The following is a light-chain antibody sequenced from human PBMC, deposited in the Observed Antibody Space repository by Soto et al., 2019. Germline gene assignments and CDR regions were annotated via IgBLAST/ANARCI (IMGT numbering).Light chain of an antibody. Sequence: EIVLTQSPATLSLSPWERATLSCRASQSVITYLAWYQQKPGQAPRLLIYDASNRATGIPARFSGGGSGTDFTLTISRLEPEDFAVYYCQQFSSYPLTFGGGTKVDIK. CDR3: QQFSSYPLT. V-gene: IGKV3-11*01. CDR2: DAS. J-gene: IGKJ4*01. CDR1: QSVITY.